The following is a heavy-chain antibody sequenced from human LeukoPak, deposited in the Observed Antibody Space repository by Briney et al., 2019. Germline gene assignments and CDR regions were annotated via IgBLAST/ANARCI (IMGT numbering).Heavy chain of an antibody. CDR3: ARVEMATSYWYFDL. CDR2: IIPIFGTA. CDR1: GGTFSSYA. V-gene: IGHV1-69*05. J-gene: IGHJ2*01. Sequence: ASVKVSCKASGGTFSSYAISWVRRAPGQGLEWMGGIIPIFGTANYAQKFQGRVTITTDESTSTAYMELSSLRSEDTAVYYCARVEMATSYWYFDLWGRGTLVTVSS. D-gene: IGHD5-24*01.